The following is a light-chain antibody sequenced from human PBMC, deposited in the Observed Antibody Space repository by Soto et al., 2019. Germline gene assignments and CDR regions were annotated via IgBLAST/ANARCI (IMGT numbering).Light chain of an antibody. J-gene: IGKJ1*01. CDR1: QSVNSN. V-gene: IGKV3D-15*01. Sequence: EIVMTQSPATLSVSPGERATLSCRASQSVNSNLAWYQQKPGQAPRLLIYGASNRATGIPDRFSGSGSGTDFTLTISSLQAEDVAVYYCQQYYTTPWTFGQGTKVDI. CDR3: QQYYTTPWT. CDR2: GAS.